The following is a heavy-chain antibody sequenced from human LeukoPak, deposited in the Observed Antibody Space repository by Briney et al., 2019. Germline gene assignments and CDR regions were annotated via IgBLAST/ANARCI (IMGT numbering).Heavy chain of an antibody. D-gene: IGHD1-26*01. CDR3: ATSKYSGSY. J-gene: IGHJ4*02. CDR1: GFTFSSYA. Sequence: GGSLRLSCAASGFTFSSYAMSWVRQAPGKGLEWVSAISGSGGRIYYGASVKGRFTISRDNSKNTLNLQMNSLRAEDTAVYYCATSKYSGSYWGQGALVTVSS. V-gene: IGHV3-23*01. CDR2: ISGSGGRI.